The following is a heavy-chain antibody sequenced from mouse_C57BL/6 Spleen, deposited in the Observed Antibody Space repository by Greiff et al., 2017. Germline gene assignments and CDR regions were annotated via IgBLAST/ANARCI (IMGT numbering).Heavy chain of an antibody. CDR1: GFSLTSYG. J-gene: IGHJ2*01. CDR3: AKISDYDGNYFGY. V-gene: IGHV2-5*01. D-gene: IGHD2-4*01. CDR2: IWRGGST. Sequence: QVQLKQSGPGLVQPSQSLSITCTVSGFSLTSYGVHWVRQSPGKGLEWLGVIWRGGSTDYNAAFMSRLSITKYNAKSQVFFKMNSLQADDTAIYYCAKISDYDGNYFGYWGQGATLTAST.